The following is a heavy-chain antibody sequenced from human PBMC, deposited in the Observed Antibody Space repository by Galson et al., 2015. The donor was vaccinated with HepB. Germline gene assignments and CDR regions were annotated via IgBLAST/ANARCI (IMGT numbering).Heavy chain of an antibody. CDR1: GDSVSSNSAA. V-gene: IGHV6-1*01. Sequence: CAISGDSVSSNSAAWNWIRQPPSRGLEWLGRTYYRSKWYNDYAVSVKSRITINPDTSKNQFSLQLNSVTPEDTAVYYCARDSLYYYDSSGYSHDAFDIWGQGTMVTVSS. CDR2: TYYRSKWYN. J-gene: IGHJ3*02. CDR3: ARDSLYYYDSSGYSHDAFDI. D-gene: IGHD3-22*01.